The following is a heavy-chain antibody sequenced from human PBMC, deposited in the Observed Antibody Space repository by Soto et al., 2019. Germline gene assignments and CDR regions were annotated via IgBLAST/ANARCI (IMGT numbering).Heavy chain of an antibody. V-gene: IGHV6-1*01. Sequence: SQTLSLTCAISGDSVSSNSAAWNWIRQSPSRGLEWLGRTYYRSKWYNDYAVSVKSRITINPDTSKNQFSLQLNSVTPEDTAVNYCARVLGFYYDGSGYPPPRESTLDVWGQGTTVTVSS. CDR2: TYYRSKWYN. D-gene: IGHD3-22*01. CDR3: ARVLGFYYDGSGYPPPRESTLDV. J-gene: IGHJ6*02. CDR1: GDSVSSNSAA.